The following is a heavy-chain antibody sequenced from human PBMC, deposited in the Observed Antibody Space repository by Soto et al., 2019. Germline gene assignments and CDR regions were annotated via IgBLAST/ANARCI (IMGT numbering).Heavy chain of an antibody. CDR3: ARDSDYYDSSGYYYDALDI. V-gene: IGHV3-74*01. CDR1: GFTFSSYW. J-gene: IGHJ3*02. CDR2: INSDGSST. Sequence: GGSLILSCAASGFTFSSYWMHWVRQAPGKGLVWVSRINSDGSSTSYADSVKGRFTISRDNAKNTLYLQMNSLRAEDTAVYYCARDSDYYDSSGYYYDALDIWGQGTMVTVS. D-gene: IGHD3-22*01.